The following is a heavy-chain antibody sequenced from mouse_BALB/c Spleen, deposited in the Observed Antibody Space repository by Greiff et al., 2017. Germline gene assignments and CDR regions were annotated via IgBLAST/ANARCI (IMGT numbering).Heavy chain of an antibody. V-gene: IGHV5-12-2*01. CDR1: GFTFSSYT. D-gene: IGHD2-4*01. J-gene: IGHJ3*01. CDR2: ISNGGGST. CDR3: ARRGSTMITTTGPWFAY. Sequence: DVKLVESGGGLVQPGGSLKLSCAASGFTFSSYTMSWVRQTPEKRLEWVAYISNGGGSTYYPDTVKGRFTISRDNAKNTLYLQMSSLKSEDTAMYYCARRGSTMITTTGPWFAYWGQGTLVTVSA.